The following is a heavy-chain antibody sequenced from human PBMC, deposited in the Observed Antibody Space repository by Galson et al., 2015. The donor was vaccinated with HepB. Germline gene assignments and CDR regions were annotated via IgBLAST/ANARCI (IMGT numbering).Heavy chain of an antibody. CDR2: IDPSDSYT. V-gene: IGHV5-10-1*01. CDR1: GYSFTSYW. Sequence: QSGAEVKKPGESLRISCKGSGYSFTSYWISWVRQMPGKGLEWMGRIDPSDSYTNYSPSFQGHVTISADKSISTAYLQWSSLKASDTAMYYCARQGGVPALNSARYYYYYMDVWGKGTTVTVSS. J-gene: IGHJ6*03. D-gene: IGHD2-2*01. CDR3: ARQGGVPALNSARYYYYYMDV.